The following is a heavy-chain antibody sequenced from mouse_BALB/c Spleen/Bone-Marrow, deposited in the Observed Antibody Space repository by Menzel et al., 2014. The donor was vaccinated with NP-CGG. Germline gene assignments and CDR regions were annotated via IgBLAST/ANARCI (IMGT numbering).Heavy chain of an antibody. CDR3: VRSDDGCFAY. CDR1: GFTFNTYV. J-gene: IGHJ3*01. D-gene: IGHD2-3*01. Sequence: EVQVVESGGGLVQPKGSLKLSCAASGFTFNTYVMNWVRQAPGKGLEWVARIRSKSNNYATYYADSVKDRFTVSRDDSQSMLFLQMNNLKTEDTAMYYCVRSDDGCFAYWGQGTLVTVSA. CDR2: IRSKSNNYAT. V-gene: IGHV10-1*02.